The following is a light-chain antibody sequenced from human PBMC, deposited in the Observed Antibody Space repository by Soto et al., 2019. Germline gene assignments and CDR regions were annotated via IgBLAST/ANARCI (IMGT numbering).Light chain of an antibody. CDR3: ISYTSSSTRI. CDR2: EVS. V-gene: IGLV2-14*01. Sequence: QSVLTQPASVSGSPGQSITISCTGTSSDVGGYNYVSWYQQHPGKAPKLMIYEVSNRPSGVSNPFSGSKSGNTASLTISGLQAEDEADYYCISYTSSSTRIYATGSKVTV. CDR1: SSDVGGYNY. J-gene: IGLJ1*01.